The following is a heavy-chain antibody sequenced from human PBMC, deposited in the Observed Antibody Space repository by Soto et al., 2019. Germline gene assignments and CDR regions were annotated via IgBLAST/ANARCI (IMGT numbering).Heavy chain of an antibody. D-gene: IGHD3-10*01. V-gene: IGHV6-1*01. J-gene: IGHJ5*02. CDR3: VRGVYYYGSGTYLGGLFDX. CDR2: TYYRSKWYN. CDR1: GDSVSSNSAA. Sequence: PSQTLSLTCVVSGDSVSSNSAAWNWIRQSPSRGLEWLGRTYYRSKWYNDYAVSVKSRIIVNADTSKNQFSLQLNSVTPEDTAVYYCVRGVYYYGSGTYLGGLFDXWGQGTLVTVSS.